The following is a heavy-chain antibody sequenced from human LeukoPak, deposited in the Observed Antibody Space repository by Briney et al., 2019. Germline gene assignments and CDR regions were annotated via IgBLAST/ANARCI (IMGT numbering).Heavy chain of an antibody. V-gene: IGHV3-53*05. J-gene: IGHJ4*02. CDR2: IYSGGST. D-gene: IGHD2-15*01. Sequence: GGSLRLSCAASGFTVSSNYMSWVRQAPGKGLEWVSVIYSGGSTYYADSVKGRFTISRDNSKNTLYLQMNSLRAEDTAVYYCARAVVAATPYFDYWGQGTLVTVSS. CDR3: ARAVVAATPYFDY. CDR1: GFTVSSNY.